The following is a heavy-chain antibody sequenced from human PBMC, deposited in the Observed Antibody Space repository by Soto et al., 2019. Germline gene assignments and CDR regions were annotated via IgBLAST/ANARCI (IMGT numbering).Heavy chain of an antibody. J-gene: IGHJ3*02. CDR2: IYYSGST. Sequence: PSETLSLTCTVSGGSISSSSYYWGWIRQPPGKGLEWIGSIYYSGSTYYNPSLKSRVTISVDTSKNQFSLKLSSVTAADTAVYYCARRYCSSTSCLHDAFDIWGQGTMVTVS. CDR3: ARRYCSSTSCLHDAFDI. CDR1: GGSISSSSYY. D-gene: IGHD2-2*01. V-gene: IGHV4-39*01.